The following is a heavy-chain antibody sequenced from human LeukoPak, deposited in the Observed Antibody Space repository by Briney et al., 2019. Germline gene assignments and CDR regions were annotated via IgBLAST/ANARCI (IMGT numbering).Heavy chain of an antibody. Sequence: PGGSLRLSCATSGFTFSGHSMSWVRQAPGKGPVWVSRINSDGSSTDYADSVKGRFTISRDNAKNTLYLQMNSLRTEDTAVYYCARRWAVAAVDYWGQGTLVTVSS. CDR3: ARRWAVAAVDY. J-gene: IGHJ4*02. CDR2: INSDGSST. D-gene: IGHD6-19*01. V-gene: IGHV3-74*01. CDR1: GFTFSGHS.